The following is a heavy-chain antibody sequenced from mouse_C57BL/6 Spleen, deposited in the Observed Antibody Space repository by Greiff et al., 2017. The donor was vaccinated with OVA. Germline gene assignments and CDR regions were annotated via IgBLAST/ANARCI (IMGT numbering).Heavy chain of an antibody. CDR3: ARAPYSNYGCAY. V-gene: IGHV1-52*01. CDR2: IDPSDSET. J-gene: IGHJ3*01. D-gene: IGHD2-5*01. Sequence: VQLQQPGAELVRPGSSVKLSCKASGYTFTSYWMHWVKQRPIQGLEWIGNIDPSDSETHYNQKFKDKATLTVDKSSSTAYMQLSSLTSEDSAVYYCARAPYSNYGCAYWGQGTLVTVSA. CDR1: GYTFTSYW.